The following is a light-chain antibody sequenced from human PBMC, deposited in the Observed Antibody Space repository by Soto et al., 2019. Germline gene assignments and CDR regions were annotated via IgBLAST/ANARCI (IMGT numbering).Light chain of an antibody. J-gene: IGKJ1*01. CDR3: QQYHNWPA. Sequence: IVMTQSPPTLSVSPGERATLSCRASQSVFSSLAWYQQKPGQAPRLLIYGAATRATGIPARFSGSGSGTEFTLTISSLQSEDFAVYYCQQYHNWPAFGQGTKVDIK. CDR2: GAA. V-gene: IGKV3-15*01. CDR1: QSVFSS.